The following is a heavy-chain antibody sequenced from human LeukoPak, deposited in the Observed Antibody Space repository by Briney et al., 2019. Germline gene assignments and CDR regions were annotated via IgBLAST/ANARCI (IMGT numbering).Heavy chain of an antibody. Sequence: SETLSLTCTVSGGSISSYYWSWIRQPPGKGLEWIGYIYYSGSTNYNPSLKSRVTISVDTSKNQFSLKLSSVPAADTAVYYCARFRDGYNAYYFDYWGQGTLVTVSS. V-gene: IGHV4-59*08. CDR2: IYYSGST. J-gene: IGHJ4*02. CDR3: ARFRDGYNAYYFDY. D-gene: IGHD5-24*01. CDR1: GGSISSYY.